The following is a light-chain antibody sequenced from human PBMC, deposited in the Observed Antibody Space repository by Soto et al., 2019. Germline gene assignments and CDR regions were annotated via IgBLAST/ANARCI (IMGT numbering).Light chain of an antibody. CDR2: SNN. J-gene: IGLJ2*01. CDR1: NCNIGSNS. V-gene: IGLV1-44*01. CDR3: SAWDDSLVVV. Sequence: QSVLTQPPSASGTPGQTVTITCSSSNCNIGSNSVNWFQHLPGAVPKLLIFSNNQRPSGVPDRFSGSKSGTSASLAISGLQTEDESDYYCSAWDDSLVVVFGGGTKVTV.